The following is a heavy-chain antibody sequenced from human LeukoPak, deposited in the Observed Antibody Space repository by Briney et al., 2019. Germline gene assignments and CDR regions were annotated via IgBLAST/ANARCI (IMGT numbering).Heavy chain of an antibody. CDR3: AREGASYFDC. V-gene: IGHV3-48*03. CDR1: GFTFSSYE. CDR2: VSSSGSST. J-gene: IGHJ4*02. Sequence: QPGGSLRLSCAASGFTFSSYEMIWVRQAPGKGLEWVSYVSSSGSSTHYADSVKGRFTTSRDNTKNSLYLQMNSLRAEDTAVYYCAREGASYFDCWGQGTLVTVSS. D-gene: IGHD4/OR15-4a*01.